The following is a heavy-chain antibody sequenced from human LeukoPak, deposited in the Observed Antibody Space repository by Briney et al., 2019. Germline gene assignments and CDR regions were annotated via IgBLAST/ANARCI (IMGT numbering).Heavy chain of an antibody. CDR3: AKDPIEYSSLYYFDY. CDR2: ISGSGGST. Sequence: GRSLRLSCAASGFTFSSYAMSWVRQAPGKGLEWVSAISGSGGSTYYADSVKGRFTISRDNSKNTLYLQMNSLRAEDTAVYYCAKDPIEYSSLYYFDYWGQGTLVTVSS. CDR1: GFTFSSYA. D-gene: IGHD6-6*01. J-gene: IGHJ4*02. V-gene: IGHV3-23*01.